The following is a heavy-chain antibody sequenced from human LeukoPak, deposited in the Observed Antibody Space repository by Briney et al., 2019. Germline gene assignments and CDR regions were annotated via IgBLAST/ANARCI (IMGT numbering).Heavy chain of an antibody. J-gene: IGHJ4*02. CDR3: ARMRGGTIDY. CDR1: GFTLSTYA. D-gene: IGHD1/OR15-1a*01. CDR2: ISYDGTDA. V-gene: IGHV3-30-3*01. Sequence: PGRSLRLSCAASGFTLSTYAMHWVRQAPGKGLEWVAVISYDGTDAYYADSVKGRFTISRDTSKNSLYLQMNSLRAEDTAVFYCARMRGGTIDYWGQGTLVTVSS.